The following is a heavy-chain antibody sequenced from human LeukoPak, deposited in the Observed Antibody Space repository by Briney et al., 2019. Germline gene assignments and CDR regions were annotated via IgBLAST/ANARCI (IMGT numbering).Heavy chain of an antibody. CDR2: IYYSGST. J-gene: IGHJ4*02. CDR3: ARGQHSYGYFNGFDY. V-gene: IGHV4-39*07. CDR1: GGSISSSSYY. Sequence: SETLSLTCTVSGGSISSSSYYWGWIRQPPGKGLEWIGSIYYSGSTYYNPSLKSRVTISVDTSKNQFSLKLSSVTAADTAVYYCARGQHSYGYFNGFDYWGQGTLVTVSS. D-gene: IGHD5-18*01.